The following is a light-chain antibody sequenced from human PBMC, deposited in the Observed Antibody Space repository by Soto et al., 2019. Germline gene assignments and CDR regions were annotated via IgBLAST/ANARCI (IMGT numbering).Light chain of an antibody. CDR3: QQYGTSLWT. J-gene: IGKJ1*01. CDR1: QSVSDSS. V-gene: IGKV3-20*01. Sequence: ESVLTQPPDTLSLSPGERATLSCKASQSVSDSSLDWDRQNPGYAPSLLIYGASTRATGIPDRFSGSGFGTDFPLTISRLEPEDFEVYYCQQYGTSLWTFGQGTMVDLK. CDR2: GAS.